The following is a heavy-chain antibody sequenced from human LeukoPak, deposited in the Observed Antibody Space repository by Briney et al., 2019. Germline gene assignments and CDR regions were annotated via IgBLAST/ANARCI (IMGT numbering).Heavy chain of an antibody. V-gene: IGHV1-18*01. D-gene: IGHD3-10*01. Sequence: ASVKVSCKASGYIFTSFGVTWVRQAPGQGLEWMGWISAYNGYTNYIQKLQGRVSMTTDTSTSTAYMELRSLRSDDTAVYYCARAGSGGYYFDYWGQGTLVTVSS. CDR1: GYIFTSFG. CDR2: ISAYNGYT. CDR3: ARAGSGGYYFDY. J-gene: IGHJ4*02.